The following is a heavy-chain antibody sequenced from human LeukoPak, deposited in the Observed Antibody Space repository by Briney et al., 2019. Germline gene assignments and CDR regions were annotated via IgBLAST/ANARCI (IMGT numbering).Heavy chain of an antibody. CDR1: GLTFSSYA. CDR2: ISDSGDNT. V-gene: IGHV3-23*01. D-gene: IGHD5-24*01. CDR3: AKDRLNGYNWQYYFDY. Sequence: PGGSLRLSCAASGLTFSSYAMSWVRQAPGKGLEWVSGISDSGDNTNYADSVKGRFTISRDNSKNTLYLQMNSLRAEDTAVYYCAKDRLNGYNWQYYFDYWGQGTLVTVSS. J-gene: IGHJ4*02.